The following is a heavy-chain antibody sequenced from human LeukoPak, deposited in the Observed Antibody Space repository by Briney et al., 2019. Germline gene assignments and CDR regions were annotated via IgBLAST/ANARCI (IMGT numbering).Heavy chain of an antibody. CDR2: FDPEDGET. V-gene: IGHV1-24*01. CDR3: GTADRIAAAVNFEY. Sequence: ASVKVSCKVSGYSLTELSRHWVRQAPGKGLEWMGGFDPEDGETIYAQGFQGRVTMTEDTSTDTAYMELSSLRSEDTAVYYCGTADRIAAAVNFEYWGQGTLVTVSS. J-gene: IGHJ4*01. CDR1: GYSLTELS. D-gene: IGHD6-13*01.